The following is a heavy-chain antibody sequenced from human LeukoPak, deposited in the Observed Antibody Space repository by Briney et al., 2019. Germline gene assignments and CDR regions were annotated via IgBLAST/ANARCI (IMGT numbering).Heavy chain of an antibody. CDR3: ARERGYSGYDYFIDSPSDS. CDR1: GFTFSSYE. Sequence: GGSLRLSCAASGFTFSSYEMNWVRQAPGKGLEWISYISSSGDTIYYADSVKGRFTISRDNAKNSLYLQMNSLRAEDTAVYYCARERGYSGYDYFIDSPSDSWGQGTLVTVSS. CDR2: ISSSGDTI. D-gene: IGHD5-12*01. V-gene: IGHV3-48*03. J-gene: IGHJ4*02.